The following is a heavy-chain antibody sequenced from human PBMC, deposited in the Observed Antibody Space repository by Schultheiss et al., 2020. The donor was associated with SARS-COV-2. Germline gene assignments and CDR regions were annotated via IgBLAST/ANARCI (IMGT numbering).Heavy chain of an antibody. V-gene: IGHV3-21*01. J-gene: IGHJ4*02. Sequence: WGSLRLSCAASGFTFSSYSMNWVRQAPGKGLEWVSSISSSSSYIYYADSVKGRFTISRDNAKNSLYLQMNSLRAEDTAVYYCARDFVAVAGRTFDYWGQGTLVTVSS. CDR2: ISSSSSYI. CDR3: ARDFVAVAGRTFDY. D-gene: IGHD6-19*01. CDR1: GFTFSSYS.